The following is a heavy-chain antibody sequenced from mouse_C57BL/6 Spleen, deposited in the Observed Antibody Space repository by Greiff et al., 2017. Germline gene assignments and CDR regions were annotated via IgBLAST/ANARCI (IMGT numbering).Heavy chain of an antibody. CDR3: AREDLSFFDY. Sequence: QVQLQQPGAELVKPGASVKVSCKASGYTFTSYWMHWVKQRPIQGLEWIGNIDPSDSETHYNQKFKDKATLTVDKSSSTAYMQLSSLTSEDSAVYYCAREDLSFFDYWGQGTTLTVSS. V-gene: IGHV1-52*01. J-gene: IGHJ2*01. CDR1: GYTFTSYW. CDR2: IDPSDSET.